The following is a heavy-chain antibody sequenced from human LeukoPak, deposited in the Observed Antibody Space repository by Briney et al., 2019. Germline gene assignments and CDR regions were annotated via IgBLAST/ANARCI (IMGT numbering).Heavy chain of an antibody. D-gene: IGHD4-11*01. CDR2: IYHSGST. CDR1: GGSISSSYW. V-gene: IGHV4-4*02. J-gene: IGHJ2*01. Sequence: PSETLSLTCAVSGGSISSSYWWSWVRQPPGKGLEWIGEIYHSGSTNYNPSLKSRVIISVDKSGNQFSLNLSSVTAADTAVYYCARSYSNYVHWYFDLWGRGALATVSS. CDR3: ARSYSNYVHWYFDL.